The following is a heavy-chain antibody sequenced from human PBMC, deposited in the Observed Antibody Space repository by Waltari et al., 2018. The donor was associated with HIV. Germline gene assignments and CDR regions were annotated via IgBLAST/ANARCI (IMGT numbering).Heavy chain of an antibody. CDR3: ARLDRIAARPGYFDY. V-gene: IGHV4-39*01. CDR2: IYYSGST. CDR1: GGSISSSSYY. J-gene: IGHJ4*02. D-gene: IGHD6-6*01. Sequence: QLQLQESGPGLVKPSETLSLTCTVSGGSISSSSYYWGWLRQPPGKGLEWIGSIYYSGSTYYNPSLKSRVTISVDTSKNQFSLKLSSVTAADTAVYYCARLDRIAARPGYFDYWGQGTLVTVSS.